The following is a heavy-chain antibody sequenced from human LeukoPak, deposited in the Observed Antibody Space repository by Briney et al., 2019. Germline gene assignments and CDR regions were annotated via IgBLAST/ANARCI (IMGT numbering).Heavy chain of an antibody. CDR1: GYSFTSYW. Sequence: GESLKISCKGSGYSFTSYWIGWVRQMPGKGLEWMGIIYPGDSDTRYSPSFQGQVTISADKSISTAYLQWSSLKASDTAMYYCARIAYYGSGSYYNALGFDYWGQGTLVTASS. CDR2: IYPGDSDT. D-gene: IGHD3-10*01. V-gene: IGHV5-51*01. CDR3: ARIAYYGSGSYYNALGFDY. J-gene: IGHJ4*02.